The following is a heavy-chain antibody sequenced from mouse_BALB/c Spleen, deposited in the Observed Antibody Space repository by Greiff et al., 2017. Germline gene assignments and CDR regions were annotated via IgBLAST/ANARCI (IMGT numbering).Heavy chain of an antibody. CDR2: IDPANGNT. J-gene: IGHJ2*01. CDR1: GFNIKDTY. V-gene: IGHV14-3*02. Sequence: VQLKESGAELVKPGASVKLSCTASGFNIKDTYMHWVKQRPEQGLEWIGRIDPANGNTKYDPKFQGKATITADTSSHTAYLLLSSLTSEDTAVYYGASGGLRFDYWGQGTTLTVSS. D-gene: IGHD1-1*01. CDR3: ASGGLRFDY.